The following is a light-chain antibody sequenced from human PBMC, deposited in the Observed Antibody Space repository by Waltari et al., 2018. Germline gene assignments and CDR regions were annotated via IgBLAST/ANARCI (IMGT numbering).Light chain of an antibody. CDR2: RVS. CDR3: MQGTHLPPLT. V-gene: IGKV2-30*02. CDR1: ESLVHSDGNIY. Sequence: DVVMTQSPLSLPVTPGQPASISCRATESLVHSDGNIYLSWFQQRPGQSPRRLIYRVSNRDSGVPDRFSGSGSGTDFTLKISRVEAEDVGVYYCMQGTHLPPLTFGGGTTVEIK. J-gene: IGKJ4*01.